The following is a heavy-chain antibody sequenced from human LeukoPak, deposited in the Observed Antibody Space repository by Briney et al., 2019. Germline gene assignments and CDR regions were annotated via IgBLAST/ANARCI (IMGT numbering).Heavy chain of an antibody. CDR1: GFTFDDYA. V-gene: IGHV3-9*01. J-gene: IGHJ4*02. D-gene: IGHD3-10*01. CDR3: AKGNYYGSGSYYSAFDY. CDR2: ISWNSGSI. Sequence: PGRSLRPSCAASGFTFDDYAMHWVRQAPGKGLEWVSGISWNSGSIGYADSVKGRFTISRDNAKNSLYLQMNSLRAEDTALYYCAKGNYYGSGSYYSAFDYWGQGTLVTVSS.